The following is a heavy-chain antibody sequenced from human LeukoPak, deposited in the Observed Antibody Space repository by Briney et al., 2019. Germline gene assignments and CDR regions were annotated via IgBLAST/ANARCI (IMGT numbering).Heavy chain of an antibody. D-gene: IGHD6-19*01. CDR2: IYTSGCT. Sequence: SETLSLTCTVSGGSISSYYWSWIRQPPGKGLEWIGYIYTSGCTNYNPSLKSRVTISVDTSKNQFSLKLSSVTAADTAVYYCARHARRVAGTDWFDPWGQGTLVTVSS. V-gene: IGHV4-4*09. J-gene: IGHJ5*02. CDR3: ARHARRVAGTDWFDP. CDR1: GGSISSYY.